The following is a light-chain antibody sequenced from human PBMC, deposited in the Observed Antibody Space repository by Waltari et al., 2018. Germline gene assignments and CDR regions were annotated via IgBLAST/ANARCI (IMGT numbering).Light chain of an antibody. V-gene: IGLV2-11*01. CDR2: GVT. CDR3: CSYGGSYTWL. Sequence: QSALTQPRSVSGSPGQSVTISCTGSSSDVGSYNYVSWYRQHPGKAPKLLIYGVTKRPSGVPDRFSGSRSGNTASLTISGLQAEDEADYFCCSYGGSYTWLFGGGTMLTVL. J-gene: IGLJ3*02. CDR1: SSDVGSYNY.